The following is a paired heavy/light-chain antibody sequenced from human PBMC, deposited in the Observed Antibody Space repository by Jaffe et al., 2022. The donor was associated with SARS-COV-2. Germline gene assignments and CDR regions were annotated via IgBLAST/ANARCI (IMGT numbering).Heavy chain of an antibody. V-gene: IGHV4-39*01. Sequence: QLQLQESGPGLVKPSETLSLICTVSGGSIRSSSYYWGWIRQPPGKGLEWIGIIDYSGSTYYNPSLKSRVTFSVDTSKNQFSLNLNSVTAADTAMYYCARHPEASVSYGSGSYYYYYYMDVWGKGTTVTVSS. CDR1: GGSIRSSSYY. CDR3: ARHPEASVSYGSGSYYYYYYMDV. CDR2: IDYSGST. D-gene: IGHD3-10*01. J-gene: IGHJ6*03.
Light chain of an antibody. Sequence: QSALTQPPSASGSPGQSVTISCTGTSSDVGTYNYVSWYQQHPGKAPKLMIYEVSKRPSGVPNRFSGSKSGNTASLTVSGLQAEDEADYYCNSYVGGNTVVFGGGTKLTVL. CDR1: SSDVGTYNY. J-gene: IGLJ2*01. V-gene: IGLV2-8*01. CDR2: EVS. CDR3: NSYVGGNTVV.